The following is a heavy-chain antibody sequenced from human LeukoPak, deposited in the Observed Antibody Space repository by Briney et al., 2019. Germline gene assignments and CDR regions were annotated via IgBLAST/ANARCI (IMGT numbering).Heavy chain of an antibody. Sequence: SETLSLTRAVYGGSFTGYYWTWIRQPPGKGLEWIGEITHGGSTNYNPSLKSRVTISIDTSKNQFSLRLTSVTAADTAVYYCARAVIPAADLDYWGQGTLVTVSS. CDR1: GGSFTGYY. V-gene: IGHV4-34*01. J-gene: IGHJ4*02. CDR2: ITHGGST. D-gene: IGHD2-2*01. CDR3: ARAVIPAADLDY.